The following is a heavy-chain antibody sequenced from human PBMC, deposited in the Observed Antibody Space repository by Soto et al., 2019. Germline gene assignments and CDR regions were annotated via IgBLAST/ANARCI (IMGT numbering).Heavy chain of an antibody. CDR1: VPSTTPNS. J-gene: IGHJ6*02. CDR3: ARSSGDDFFYYGMDV. Sequence: PSETRSPPSSFSVPSTTPNSWTWTRHPAGEGLQWIGRVYARGATNYNPSLKSRVTISGDTSKNQFSLKLTSVTAADTAVYYCARSSGDDFFYYGMDVWGHGTTVTVSS. CDR2: VYARGAT. V-gene: IGHV4-59*10. D-gene: IGHD4-17*01.